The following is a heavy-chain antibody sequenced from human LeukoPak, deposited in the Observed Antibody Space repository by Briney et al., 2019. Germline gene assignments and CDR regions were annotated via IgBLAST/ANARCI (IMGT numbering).Heavy chain of an antibody. V-gene: IGHV3-33*01. CDR3: ARGRAMVRGPYYFDY. CDR2: IWYDGSNK. D-gene: IGHD3-10*01. CDR1: GCTFSHYG. Sequence: EGSLRLSCAASGCTFSHYGMHWVRKAPGKGLDWVALIWYDGSNKYYADSVKGRFTISRDNSKNTLYLQMNSLRAEDTAVYYCARGRAMVRGPYYFDYWGQGTLVTVSS. J-gene: IGHJ4*02.